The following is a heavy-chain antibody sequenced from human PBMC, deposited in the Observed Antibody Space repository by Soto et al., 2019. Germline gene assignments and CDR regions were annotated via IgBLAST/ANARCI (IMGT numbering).Heavy chain of an antibody. CDR1: GVTFSNYA. Sequence: GSLRLSGTASGVTFSNYALTGVRQAPGKGLEWVASIVGSGGSTYDADSVKGRFTISRDNSKSTLFLQMNNLRAEDAAIYYCARDNVNTAMIRGQYRFYYYGMDVWGQGTTVTVSS. J-gene: IGHJ6*02. V-gene: IGHV3-23*01. CDR2: IVGSGGST. D-gene: IGHD5-18*01. CDR3: ARDNVNTAMIRGQYRFYYYGMDV.